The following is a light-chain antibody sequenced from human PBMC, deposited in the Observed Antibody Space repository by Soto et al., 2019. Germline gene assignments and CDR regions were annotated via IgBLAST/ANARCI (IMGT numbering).Light chain of an antibody. CDR3: QQYIDWPTKLT. Sequence: EIELTQSPVTLSVSPGERATLSCRASHDISANLSWYQQKPGQAPRLIMYGQSTRATGIPDRCSGRGSGTEFTLTTSGLQSEDFAVYYCQQYIDWPTKLTFGPGTKVEMK. CDR2: GQS. V-gene: IGKV3-15*01. J-gene: IGKJ3*01. CDR1: HDISAN.